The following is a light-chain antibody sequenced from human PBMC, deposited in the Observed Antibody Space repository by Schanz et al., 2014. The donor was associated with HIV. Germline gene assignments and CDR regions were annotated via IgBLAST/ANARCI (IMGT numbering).Light chain of an antibody. CDR2: EAS. V-gene: IGKV1-5*03. CDR3: HQYESSSWT. J-gene: IGKJ1*01. CDR1: QSIGPW. Sequence: DIQMTQSPSTLSASVGDRVSITCRASQSIGPWLAWYQQKPGRAPELLISEASTLETGVPSRFSGSGSGTEFSLTISSLRPDDFGTYFCHQYESSSWTFGQGTKVEIQ.